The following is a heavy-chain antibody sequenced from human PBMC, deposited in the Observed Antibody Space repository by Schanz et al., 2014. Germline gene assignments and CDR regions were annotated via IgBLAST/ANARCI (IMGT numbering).Heavy chain of an antibody. D-gene: IGHD5-18*01. V-gene: IGHV3-11*04. CDR2: ISRDGTTS. CDR3: AKDRRGYRYGHIDF. CDR1: GFTFADYY. J-gene: IGHJ4*02. Sequence: QVQLLESGGGLFKPGGSLRLSCAGSGFTFADYYMTWIRQAPGKGLEWLSYISRDGTTSYYADSVKGRFTISRDNAKNSLYLEMTSLRGEDTALYYCAKDRRGYRYGHIDFWGQGDLVTVSS.